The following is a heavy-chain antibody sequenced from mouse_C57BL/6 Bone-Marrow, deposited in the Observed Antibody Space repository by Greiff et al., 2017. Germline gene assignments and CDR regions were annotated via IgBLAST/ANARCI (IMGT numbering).Heavy chain of an antibody. Sequence: DVQLVESGGGLVQPGESLKFSCESTEYEFPSHDMPWVRKTPEQRLELVAAINRDGGSTNYPDTMERRSTISRDTTKKTLYLQMSSLRSEDTALYYCARSTMVTAYWGQGTLVTVSA. J-gene: IGHJ3*01. D-gene: IGHD2-1*01. CDR3: ARSTMVTAY. CDR1: EYEFPSHD. CDR2: INRDGGST. V-gene: IGHV5-2*01.